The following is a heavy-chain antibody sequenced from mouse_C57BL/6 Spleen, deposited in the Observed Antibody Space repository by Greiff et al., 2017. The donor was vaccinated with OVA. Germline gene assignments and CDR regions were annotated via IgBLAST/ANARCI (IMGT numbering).Heavy chain of an antibody. D-gene: IGHD4-1*01. Sequence: EVMLVESGGDLVKPGGSLKLSCAASGFTFSSYGMSWVRQTPDKRLEWVATISSGGSYTSYPDSVKGRFTISRDNAKNTLYLQMSSLKSEDTAMYYCARSLTGKGYFDYWGQGTTLTVSS. CDR2: ISSGGSYT. V-gene: IGHV5-6*02. CDR1: GFTFSSYG. J-gene: IGHJ2*01. CDR3: ARSLTGKGYFDY.